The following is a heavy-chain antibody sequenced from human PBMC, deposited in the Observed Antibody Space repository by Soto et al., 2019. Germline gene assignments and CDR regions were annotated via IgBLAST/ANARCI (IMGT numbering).Heavy chain of an antibody. CDR1: KFTFRSYW. J-gene: IGHJ6*02. D-gene: IGHD3-3*01. V-gene: IGHV3-7*03. Sequence: GGSLRLSCAASKFTFRSYWMSWVRQAPGKGLEWVANINQDGSEKYYVDSVKGRFTISRDNAKNSLYLQMNSLRAEDTAVYSCERGKDYDFGSGYSPYYYGVDVWGQGTTVTVSS. CDR2: INQDGSEK. CDR3: ERGKDYDFGSGYSPYYYGVDV.